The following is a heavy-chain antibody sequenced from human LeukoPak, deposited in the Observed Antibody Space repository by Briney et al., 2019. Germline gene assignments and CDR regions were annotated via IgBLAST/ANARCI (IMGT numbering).Heavy chain of an antibody. D-gene: IGHD3-10*01. V-gene: IGHV4-59*01. CDR1: GGSFSGYY. CDR3: SSGALWFGELNL. Sequence: SETLSLTCAVYGGSFSGYYWTWIRQPPGKGLEWIGYIYYSGSTNYNPSLKSRVTISVDTSKNQFSLKLSSVTASDPALFYCSSGALWFGELNLWGQGTLVTVSS. CDR2: IYYSGST. J-gene: IGHJ4*02.